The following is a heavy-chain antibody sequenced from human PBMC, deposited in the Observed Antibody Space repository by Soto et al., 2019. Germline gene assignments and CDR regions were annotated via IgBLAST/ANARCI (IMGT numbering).Heavy chain of an antibody. CDR3: EQCLLGVKYYYGMDV. J-gene: IGHJ6*02. Sequence: QVQLVQSGAEVKKPGSSVKVSCKASGGTFSSYAINWVRQAPGQGLEWMGGIIPIFGTADYAQKFQGSVTIPADQSTSTAYMELSSLRSENTAVYYCEQCLLGVKYYYGMDVWGQGTTVTVSS. V-gene: IGHV1-69*12. D-gene: IGHD6-19*01. CDR2: IIPIFGTA. CDR1: GGTFSSYA.